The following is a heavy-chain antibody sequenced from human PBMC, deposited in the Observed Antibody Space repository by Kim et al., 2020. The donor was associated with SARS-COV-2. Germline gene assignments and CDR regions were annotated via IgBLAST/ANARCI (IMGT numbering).Heavy chain of an antibody. Sequence: GGSLRLSCAASGFTFSSYAMHWVRQAPGKGLEWVAVISYDGSNKYYADSVKGRFTISRDNSKNTLYLQMNSLRAEDTAVYYCAREDRLHFDYWGQGTLVT. D-gene: IGHD6-25*01. CDR3: AREDRLHFDY. CDR1: GFTFSSYA. V-gene: IGHV3-30*04. J-gene: IGHJ4*02. CDR2: ISYDGSNK.